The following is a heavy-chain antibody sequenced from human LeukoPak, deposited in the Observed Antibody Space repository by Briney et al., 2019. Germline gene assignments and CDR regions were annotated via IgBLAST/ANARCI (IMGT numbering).Heavy chain of an antibody. V-gene: IGHV3-23*01. D-gene: IGHD2-15*01. CDR1: TFTFSSYG. CDR2: ISGSGGST. Sequence: GGSLRLSCGASTFTFSSYGMSWVRQAPGQELEWVSAISGSGGSTYYADSVKGRFTISRDNSKNSLYLQMNSLRAEDTAVYYCAKDGYCSAGSCFSANDAFDIWGQGTMVTVSS. CDR3: AKDGYCSAGSCFSANDAFDI. J-gene: IGHJ3*02.